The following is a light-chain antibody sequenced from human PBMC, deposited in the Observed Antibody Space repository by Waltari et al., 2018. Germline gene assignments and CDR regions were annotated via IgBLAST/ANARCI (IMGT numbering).Light chain of an antibody. CDR2: GNN. Sequence: QSVLTQPPSVSGAPGQRFTISCTGPRSNTGAAYEIHWYHQFPGTAPKLLIYGNNYRPSGVPDRFSGSKSGTSGSLAITGLQAEDEADYYCQCYDTTLDGWVFGGGTRLTVL. V-gene: IGLV1-40*01. CDR1: RSNTGAAYE. J-gene: IGLJ3*02. CDR3: QCYDTTLDGWV.